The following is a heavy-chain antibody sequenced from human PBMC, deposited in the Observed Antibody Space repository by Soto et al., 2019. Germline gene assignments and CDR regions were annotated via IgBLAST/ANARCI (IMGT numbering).Heavy chain of an antibody. J-gene: IGHJ4*02. D-gene: IGHD4-17*01. Sequence: PSETLSLTCAVSGGSITSGGYSWGWIRQPPGQGLEWIGYMYHSGNTYYNPSLKGRVTISVDTSKNQFSLSLSSLTAADTAVYYCARDTRYGVLDYWGQGTLVTVSS. CDR1: GGSITSGGYS. CDR2: MYHSGNT. CDR3: ARDTRYGVLDY. V-gene: IGHV4-30-2*01.